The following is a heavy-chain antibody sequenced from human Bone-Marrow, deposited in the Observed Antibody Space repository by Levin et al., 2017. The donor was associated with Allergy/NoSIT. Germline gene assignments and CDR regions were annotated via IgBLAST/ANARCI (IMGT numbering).Heavy chain of an antibody. CDR1: RFTFTNAW. V-gene: IGHV3-15*01. CDR3: TTDSGDCSGGSCYGGYHYYGMDV. D-gene: IGHD2-15*01. J-gene: IGHJ6*02. CDR2: IKSETDGGTT. Sequence: GGSLRLSCAASRFTFTNAWMSWVRQAPGKGLEWVGRIKSETDGGTTDYAAPVKGRFTISRDDSKKMLYLQMNSLKNEDTAVYYCTTDSGDCSGGSCYGGYHYYGMDVWGQGTTVTVSS.